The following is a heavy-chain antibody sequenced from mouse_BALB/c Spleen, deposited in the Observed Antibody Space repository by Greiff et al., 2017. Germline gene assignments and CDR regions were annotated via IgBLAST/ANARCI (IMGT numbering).Heavy chain of an antibody. CDR2: IWTGGGT. V-gene: IGHV2-9-2*01. D-gene: IGHD1-1*01. CDR1: GFSLTSYD. J-gene: IGHJ4*01. Sequence: QVQLKQSGPGLVAPSQSLSITCTVSGFSLTSYDISWIRQPPGKGLEWLGVIWTGGGTNYNSAFMSRLSISKDNSKSQVFLKMNSLQTDDTAIYYCVRDRDYYGSSYSSHAMDYWGQGTSVTVSS. CDR3: VRDRDYYGSSYSSHAMDY.